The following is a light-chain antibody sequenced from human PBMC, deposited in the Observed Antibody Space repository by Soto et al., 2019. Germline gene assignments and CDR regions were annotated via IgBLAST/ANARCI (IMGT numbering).Light chain of an antibody. Sequence: EIVLTQSPGTLSLSPGERATLSCRARQSVSSISLAWYQQKPGQAPRLLIYGASNRATGIPDRFSGSGSATDLTLTISRLEPEDFAVYYCQQYGTSHRTFGVGTKVEIK. V-gene: IGKV3-20*01. CDR1: QSVSSIS. CDR2: GAS. CDR3: QQYGTSHRT. J-gene: IGKJ4*01.